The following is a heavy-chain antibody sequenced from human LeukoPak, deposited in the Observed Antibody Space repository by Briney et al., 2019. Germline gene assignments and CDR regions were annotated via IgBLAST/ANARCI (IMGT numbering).Heavy chain of an antibody. CDR3: ARDRVRSYDFWSGSDAFDI. V-gene: IGHV4-30-2*01. Sequence: SETLSLTCTVSGGSISSGGYYWSWIRQAPGKGLEWIGYIYHSGSTYYNPSLKSRVTISVDRSKNQFSLKLSSVTAADTAVYYCARDRVRSYDFWSGSDAFDIWGQGTMVTVSS. J-gene: IGHJ3*02. D-gene: IGHD3-3*01. CDR2: IYHSGST. CDR1: GGSISSGGYY.